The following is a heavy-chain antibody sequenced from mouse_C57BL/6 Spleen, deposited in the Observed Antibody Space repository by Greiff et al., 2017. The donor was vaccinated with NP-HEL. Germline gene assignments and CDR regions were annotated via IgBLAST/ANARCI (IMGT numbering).Heavy chain of an antibody. J-gene: IGHJ1*03. CDR3: ARFPYYYGSSYGYFDV. D-gene: IGHD1-1*01. CDR2: INPNNGGT. Sequence: EVQLQQSGPELVKPGASVKMSCKASGYTFTDYNMHWVKQSHGKSLEWIGYINPNNGGTSYNQKFKGKATLTVNKSSSTAYMELRSLTSEDSAVYYCARFPYYYGSSYGYFDVWGTGTAVTVSS. CDR1: GYTFTDYN. V-gene: IGHV1-22*01.